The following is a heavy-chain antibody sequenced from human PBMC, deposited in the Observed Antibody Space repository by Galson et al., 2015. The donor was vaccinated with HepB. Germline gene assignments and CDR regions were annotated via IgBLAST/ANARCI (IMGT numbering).Heavy chain of an antibody. CDR1: GFTFSSYA. CDR2: ISGSGGST. Sequence: SLRLSCAASGFTFSSYAMSWVRQAPGKGLEWVSAISGSGGSTYYADSVKGRFTISRDNSKNTLYLQVNSLRAEDTAVYYCAREYSSSFYGMDVWGQGTTVTVSS. V-gene: IGHV3-23*01. J-gene: IGHJ6*02. CDR3: AREYSSSFYGMDV. D-gene: IGHD6-6*01.